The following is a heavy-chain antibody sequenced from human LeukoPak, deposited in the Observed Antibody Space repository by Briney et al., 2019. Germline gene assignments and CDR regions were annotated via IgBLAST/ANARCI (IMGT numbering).Heavy chain of an antibody. D-gene: IGHD2-21*01. CDR3: ARAPTAYRQNNWFDP. V-gene: IGHV4-31*03. CDR1: GGSISSGGYY. J-gene: IGHJ5*02. Sequence: PSETLSLTCTVSGGSISSGGYYWSWIRQHPGKGLEWIGYIYYSGSTYYNPSLKSRVTISVDTFKNQFSLKLSSVTAADTAVYYCARAPTAYRQNNWFDPWGQGTLVTVSS. CDR2: IYYSGST.